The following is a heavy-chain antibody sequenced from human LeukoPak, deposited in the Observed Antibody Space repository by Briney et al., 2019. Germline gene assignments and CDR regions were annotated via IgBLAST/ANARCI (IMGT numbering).Heavy chain of an antibody. D-gene: IGHD4-23*01. Sequence: GGSLRLSCAASGFIFSTYSMNGVRKAPGKGLEWVSSFSSSSSFIYYPDSVKRGFTISGHNAKTSLYLQMNSLRAEDTAVYFCARGSEAGVVTRYDYWGQGTLVTVSS. CDR1: GFIFSTYS. CDR3: ARGSEAGVVTRYDY. J-gene: IGHJ4*02. CDR2: FSSSSSFI. V-gene: IGHV3-21*01.